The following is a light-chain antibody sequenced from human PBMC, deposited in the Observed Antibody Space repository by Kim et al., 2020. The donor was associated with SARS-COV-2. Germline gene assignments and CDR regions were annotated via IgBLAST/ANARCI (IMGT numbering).Light chain of an antibody. Sequence: DIQMTQSPSSLSASVGDRVTITCRASQSIRSNLNWYQQKPGKAPKLLISGASSLQSGVPSRFSGSGSGTDFTLTISSLQPDDFATYYCQQSYNIPRTFGQGTKVDIK. V-gene: IGKV1-39*01. J-gene: IGKJ1*01. CDR1: QSIRSN. CDR2: GAS. CDR3: QQSYNIPRT.